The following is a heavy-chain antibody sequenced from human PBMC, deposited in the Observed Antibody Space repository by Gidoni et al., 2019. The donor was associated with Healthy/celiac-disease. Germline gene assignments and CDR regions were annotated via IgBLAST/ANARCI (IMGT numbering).Heavy chain of an antibody. D-gene: IGHD2-2*01. CDR3: ARGGVDIVVVPPSYYFDY. V-gene: IGHV1-2*02. Sequence: QVQLVQSGAEVKKPGASVKVSCKASGYTFTGYYMHWVRQAPGQGLEWMGWINPNSGGTNYAQKFQGRVTMTRDTSISTAYMELSRLRSDDTAVYYCARGGVDIVVVPPSYYFDYWGQGTLGTVSS. CDR1: GYTFTGYY. CDR2: INPNSGGT. J-gene: IGHJ4*02.